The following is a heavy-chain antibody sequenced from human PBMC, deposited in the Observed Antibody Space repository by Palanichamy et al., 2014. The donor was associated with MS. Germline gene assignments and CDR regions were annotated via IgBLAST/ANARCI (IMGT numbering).Heavy chain of an antibody. D-gene: IGHD3-22*01. V-gene: IGHV3-15*07. CDR3: TTGPKGYYDKSGYYQYYFDY. CDR1: GFTFGDAW. Sequence: EVHLVESGGGLVKPGGSLRLSCAASGFTFGDAWMNWVRQAPGKGLEWVGRIKSKPDGGTADYAAPVKGRFSISRDDSINTIYLQTNSLKTEDTAVYFCTTGPKGYYDKSGYYQYYFDYWGQGTLVTVSS. CDR2: IKSKPDGGTA. J-gene: IGHJ4*02.